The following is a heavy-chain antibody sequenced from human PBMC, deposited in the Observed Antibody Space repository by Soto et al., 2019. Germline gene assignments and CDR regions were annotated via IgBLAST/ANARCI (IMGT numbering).Heavy chain of an antibody. CDR1: GFTFSSYW. J-gene: IGHJ6*02. Sequence: GGSLRLSCAASGFTFSSYWMSWVRQAPGKGLEWVANIKQDGSEKYYVDSVKGRFTISRDNAKNTLYLHMNSLRAEDTAVYYCAKSNQIFGVDTDYYYYGMDVWGQGTTVTVSS. D-gene: IGHD3-3*01. V-gene: IGHV3-7*03. CDR3: AKSNQIFGVDTDYYYYGMDV. CDR2: IKQDGSEK.